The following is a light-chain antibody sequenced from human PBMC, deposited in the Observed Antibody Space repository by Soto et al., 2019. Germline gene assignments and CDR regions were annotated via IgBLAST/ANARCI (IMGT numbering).Light chain of an antibody. V-gene: IGLV1-40*01. J-gene: IGLJ1*01. CDR2: ANV. CDR1: SSNIGAGYD. Sequence: QSVQTQPPSVSGAPGQRVTISCTGSSSNIGAGYDVQWYQHLPGTAPKLLIFANVNRPSGVPDRFSGSKSGTSASLAITGLQAEDEADYYCQSYDSSLGGHVFGTGTKVTVL. CDR3: QSYDSSLGGHV.